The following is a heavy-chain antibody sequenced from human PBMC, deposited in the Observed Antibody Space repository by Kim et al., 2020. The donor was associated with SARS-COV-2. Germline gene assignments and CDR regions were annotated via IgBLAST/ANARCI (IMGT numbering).Heavy chain of an antibody. CDR3: AKGAIGRLTGVDY. V-gene: IGHV3-53*01. J-gene: IGHJ4*02. D-gene: IGHD2-2*02. Sequence: YYADSVKGPFTISRDKSKITLDLQMNSLRVEDTALYYCAKGAIGRLTGVDYWGQGTLVTVSS.